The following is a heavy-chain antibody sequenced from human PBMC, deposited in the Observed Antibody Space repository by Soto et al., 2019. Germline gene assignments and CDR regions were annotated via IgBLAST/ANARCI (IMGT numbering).Heavy chain of an antibody. V-gene: IGHV1-69*13. CDR2: IIPIFGTA. CDR3: ARFGTYYDFWSGDNWFDP. D-gene: IGHD3-3*01. Sequence: ASVKVSCKASGGTFSSYAISWVRQAPGQGLEWMGGIIPIFGTANYAQKFQGRVTITADESTSTAYMELSSLRSEDTAVYYCARFGTYYDFWSGDNWFDPWGQGTLVTVSS. CDR1: GGTFSSYA. J-gene: IGHJ5*02.